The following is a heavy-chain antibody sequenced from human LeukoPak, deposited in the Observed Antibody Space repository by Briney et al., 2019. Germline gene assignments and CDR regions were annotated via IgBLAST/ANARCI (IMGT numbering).Heavy chain of an antibody. CDR2: ISYDGRQN. V-gene: IGHV3-30*04. D-gene: IGHD3-10*01. CDR3: AGGPFSLWFGESSGSFDI. J-gene: IGHJ3*02. CDR1: GFTFSTYA. Sequence: GGSLRLSCAASGFTFSTYAMNWVRQAPGKGLEWVAVISYDGRQNYYADSVKGRFTISRDNSKNTLYLQMNSLRAEDTAVYYCAGGPFSLWFGESSGSFDIWGQGTMVTVSS.